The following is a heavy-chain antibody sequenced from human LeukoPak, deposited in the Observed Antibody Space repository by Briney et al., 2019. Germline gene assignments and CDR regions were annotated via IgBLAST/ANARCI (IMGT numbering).Heavy chain of an antibody. Sequence: GGSLRLSCAASGFTFSSYAMSWVRHAPGKGLEWVSAISGSGGSTYYADSVKGRFTISRDNSKNTLYLQMNSLRAEDTAVYYCAKDTIKWGSYRYFDYWGQGTLVTVSS. V-gene: IGHV3-23*01. CDR1: GFTFSSYA. CDR2: ISGSGGST. CDR3: AKDTIKWGSYRYFDY. D-gene: IGHD3-16*02. J-gene: IGHJ4*02.